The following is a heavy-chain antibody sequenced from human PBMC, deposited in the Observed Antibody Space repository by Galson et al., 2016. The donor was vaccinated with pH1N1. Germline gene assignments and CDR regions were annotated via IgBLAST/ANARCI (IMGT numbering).Heavy chain of an antibody. V-gene: IGHV3-48*03. CDR3: ARDSSLWSAEWELFDY. D-gene: IGHD1-26*01. CDR1: DFTFSSYE. CDR2: ISSSGSAI. Sequence: SLRLSCAASDFTFSSYEMSWVRQAPGKGLEWVAYISSSGSAIYYADSVEGRFTISRENAGNSLFLQMSSLRAEDTAVYYCARDSSLWSAEWELFDYWGQGTLVTVSS. J-gene: IGHJ4*02.